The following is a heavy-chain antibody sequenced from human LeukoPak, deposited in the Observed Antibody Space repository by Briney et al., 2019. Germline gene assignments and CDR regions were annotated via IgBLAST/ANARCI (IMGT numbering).Heavy chain of an antibody. V-gene: IGHV1-2*02. Sequence: ASVKVSCKASGYTSTGYYMHWVRQAPGQGLEWMGWINPNSGGTNYAQKFQGRVTMTRDTSISTAYMELSRLRSDDTAVYYCASEPAMVTSTAPGWGYWGQGTLVTVSS. CDR1: GYTSTGYY. J-gene: IGHJ4*02. D-gene: IGHD5-18*01. CDR2: INPNSGGT. CDR3: ASEPAMVTSTAPGWGY.